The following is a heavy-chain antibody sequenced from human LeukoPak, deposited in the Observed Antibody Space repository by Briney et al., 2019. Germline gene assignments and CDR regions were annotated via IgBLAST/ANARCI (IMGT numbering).Heavy chain of an antibody. Sequence: GGSLRLSCAASGFTFSSYWMHWVRQAPGKGLVWVSRINSDGSSTSYADSVKGRFTISRDNAKNTLYLQMNSLRAEDTAVYYCARVPGPMGDYHGSGSYGMDVWGQGTTVTVSS. J-gene: IGHJ6*02. V-gene: IGHV3-74*01. CDR1: GFTFSSYW. D-gene: IGHD3-10*01. CDR2: INSDGSST. CDR3: ARVPGPMGDYHGSGSYGMDV.